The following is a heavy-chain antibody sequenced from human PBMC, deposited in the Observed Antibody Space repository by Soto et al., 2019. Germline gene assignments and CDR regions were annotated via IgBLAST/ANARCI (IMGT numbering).Heavy chain of an antibody. CDR3: ARVAHALRHFHY. V-gene: IGHV3-66*01. Sequence: GGSLRLSCAASGFTVSRNYMSWVRQAPGKGLEWVSVIYSGGSTYYADSVKGRFTISRDNSKNTLYLQMNSLRAEDTAVYYCARVAHALRHFHYWGQGTLVTVSS. CDR1: GFTVSRNY. CDR2: IYSGGST. J-gene: IGHJ4*02.